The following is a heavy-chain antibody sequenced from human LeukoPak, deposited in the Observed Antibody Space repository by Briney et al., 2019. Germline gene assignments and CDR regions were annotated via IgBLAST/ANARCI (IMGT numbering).Heavy chain of an antibody. Sequence: SVKVSCKASGGTFSSYAISWVRQAPGQGLEWMGGIIPIFGTANYAQKFQGRVTITADKSTSTAYMELSRLRSDDTAVYYCARGRGYSGYDSRPYYFDYWGQGTLITVSS. CDR1: GGTFSSYA. V-gene: IGHV1-69*06. CDR3: ARGRGYSGYDSRPYYFDY. CDR2: IIPIFGTA. J-gene: IGHJ4*02. D-gene: IGHD5-12*01.